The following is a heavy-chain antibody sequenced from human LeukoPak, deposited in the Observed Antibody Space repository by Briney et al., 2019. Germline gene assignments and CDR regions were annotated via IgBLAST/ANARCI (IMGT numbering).Heavy chain of an antibody. V-gene: IGHV4-59*01. D-gene: IGHD6-25*01. CDR1: GGSISSYY. Sequence: SETLSLTCTVSGGSISSYYWSWIRQPPGQGLEWVGYIYYSGSTNYNPSLKSRVTISVDTSKNQFSLKLSSVTAADTAVYYCARDRGAATEKFFDYWGQGTLVTVSS. CDR2: IYYSGST. CDR3: ARDRGAATEKFFDY. J-gene: IGHJ4*02.